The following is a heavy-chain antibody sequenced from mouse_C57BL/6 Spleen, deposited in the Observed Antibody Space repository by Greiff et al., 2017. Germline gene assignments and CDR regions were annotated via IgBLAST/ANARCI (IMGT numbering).Heavy chain of an antibody. J-gene: IGHJ3*01. Sequence: QVQLKQSGPGLVQPSQSLSITCTVSGFSLTSYCVHWVRQSPGKGLEWLGVIWSGGSTDYNAAFISRLSISKDNSKSQVFFTMNSLQADDTAIYYCARWLEGFAYWGQGTLVTVSA. V-gene: IGHV2-2*01. D-gene: IGHD2-2*01. CDR2: IWSGGST. CDR3: ARWLEGFAY. CDR1: GFSLTSYC.